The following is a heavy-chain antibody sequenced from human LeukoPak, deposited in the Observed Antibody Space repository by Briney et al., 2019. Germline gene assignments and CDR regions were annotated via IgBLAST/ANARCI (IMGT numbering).Heavy chain of an antibody. Sequence: GGPLRLSCAASGFTVSSNYMSWVRQAPGKGLEWVSVIYSGGSTYYADSVKGRFTISRDNSKNTLYLQMNSLRAEDTAVYYCARYSGSYYYFDHWGQGTLVTVSS. J-gene: IGHJ4*02. V-gene: IGHV3-53*01. CDR3: ARYSGSYYYFDH. CDR2: IYSGGST. D-gene: IGHD1-26*01. CDR1: GFTVSSNY.